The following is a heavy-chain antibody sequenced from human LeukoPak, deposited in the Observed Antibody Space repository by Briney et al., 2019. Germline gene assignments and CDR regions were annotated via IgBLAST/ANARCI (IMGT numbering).Heavy chain of an antibody. J-gene: IGHJ4*02. V-gene: IGHV4-61*01. Sequence: SETLSLTCSVSGGSVSSHNYYWSWIRQPPGKGLEWIGFISYTGTTNYNPSLQSRLTMSVDTSKNQFSLKLRSVTAADTAVYYCARGWLSFGEHFDYWGQGTLVTVSS. CDR3: ARGWLSFGEHFDY. D-gene: IGHD3-10*01. CDR2: ISYTGTT. CDR1: GGSVSSHNYY.